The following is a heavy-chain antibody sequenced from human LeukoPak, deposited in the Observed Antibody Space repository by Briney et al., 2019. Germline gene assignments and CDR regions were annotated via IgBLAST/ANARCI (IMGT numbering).Heavy chain of an antibody. D-gene: IGHD3-3*01. CDR3: ASPDPLTIFGVATHHVDAFDI. CDR2: IGTAGDT. Sequence: GGSLRLSCAASGFTFSDYDMHWVRQATGKGLEWVSAIGTAGDTYYTGSVKGRFTISRENAKNSLYLQMNSLRAGDTAVYYCASPDPLTIFGVATHHVDAFDIWGQGTMVTVSS. J-gene: IGHJ3*02. V-gene: IGHV3-13*01. CDR1: GFTFSDYD.